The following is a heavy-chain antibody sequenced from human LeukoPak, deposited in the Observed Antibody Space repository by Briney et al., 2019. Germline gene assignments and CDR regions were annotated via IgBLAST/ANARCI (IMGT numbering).Heavy chain of an antibody. CDR2: ISSRGTTT. CDR3: ARWYYYETSGLYYGSFDN. CDR1: GFTFRDYY. Sequence: GGSLRLSCLASGFTFRDYYMTWIRQAPGKGLEWISFISSRGTTTDYADSVKGRFTISRDNANSTLFLQMNSLRAEDTAVYYCARWYYYETSGLYYGSFDNWGQGTLVTVSS. V-gene: IGHV3-11*01. D-gene: IGHD3-22*01. J-gene: IGHJ5*02.